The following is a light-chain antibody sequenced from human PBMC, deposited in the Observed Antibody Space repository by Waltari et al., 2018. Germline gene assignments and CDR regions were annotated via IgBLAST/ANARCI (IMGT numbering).Light chain of an antibody. CDR3: AAWDDSLSGPV. CDR1: SSNIGSNS. CDR2: RNN. J-gene: IGLJ2*01. V-gene: IGLV1-47*01. Sequence: QSVLTQPPSASGTPGQRVTIPCSGSSSNIGSNSVYWYQQLPGTAPKLLIYRNNQRTSGVPDRFSGSKSGTSASLAISGLRSEDEGDYYCAAWDDSLSGPVFGGGTKLTVL.